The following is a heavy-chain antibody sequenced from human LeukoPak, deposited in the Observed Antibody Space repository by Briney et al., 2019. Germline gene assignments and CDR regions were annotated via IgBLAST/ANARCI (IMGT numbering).Heavy chain of an antibody. Sequence: GGSLRLSCAVSGFTFNNYWMSWVRQAPGKGLQWVANIKQDGSEKFYVDSVKGRFTISRDNTKKSLYLQMNSLRAEDTAVYYCARGDFSENDESVDAFDIWGRGTMVIVSS. J-gene: IGHJ3*02. CDR3: ARGDFSENDESVDAFDI. V-gene: IGHV3-7*01. CDR1: GFTFNNYW. CDR2: IKQDGSEK. D-gene: IGHD1-1*01.